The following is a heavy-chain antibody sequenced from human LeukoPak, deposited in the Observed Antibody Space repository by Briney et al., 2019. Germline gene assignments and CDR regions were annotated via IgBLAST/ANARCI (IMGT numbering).Heavy chain of an antibody. D-gene: IGHD2-21*02. Sequence: PSETLSLTCAVSGYSISSGYYWGWIRQPPGKGLEWIGSIYYSGSTYYNPSLKSRVTISVDTSKNQFSLKLSSVTAADTAVYYCAREGLSYCGGDCYPWGQGTLVTVSS. CDR3: AREGLSYCGGDCYP. J-gene: IGHJ5*02. CDR1: GYSISSGYY. V-gene: IGHV4-38-2*02. CDR2: IYYSGST.